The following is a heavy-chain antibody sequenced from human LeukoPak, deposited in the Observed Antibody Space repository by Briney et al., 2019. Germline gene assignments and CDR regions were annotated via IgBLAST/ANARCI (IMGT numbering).Heavy chain of an antibody. V-gene: IGHV3-30*03. Sequence: GGSLRLSCAVSGFTFSSRGMQWVRQAPGKGLEWVAFISFDETNQYYADSVKGRFTISRDNSHNTLYLQMNSLRAEDTAVYYCARDSDEFFSNWLFPDYWGQGSLVIVSS. CDR1: GFTFSSRG. CDR2: ISFDETNQ. CDR3: ARDSDEFFSNWLFPDY. J-gene: IGHJ4*02. D-gene: IGHD3-22*01.